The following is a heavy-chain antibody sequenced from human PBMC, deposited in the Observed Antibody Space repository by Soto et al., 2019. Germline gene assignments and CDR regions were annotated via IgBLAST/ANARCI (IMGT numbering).Heavy chain of an antibody. Sequence: EVQLVESGGGLVQPGRSLRLSCAASGFTYDDYAMHWVRQAPEKGLGWVSGISWNSVNIGYAGSVKGRFTISRDNAESSFYLQMNSLRAEDTALYYCAIFRTVTTPFDYWGQGTLVTVS. CDR3: AIFRTVTTPFDY. CDR1: GFTYDDYA. J-gene: IGHJ4*02. D-gene: IGHD4-17*01. CDR2: ISWNSVNI. V-gene: IGHV3-9*01.